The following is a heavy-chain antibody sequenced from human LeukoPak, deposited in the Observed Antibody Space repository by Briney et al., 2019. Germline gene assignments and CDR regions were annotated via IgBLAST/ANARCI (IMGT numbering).Heavy chain of an antibody. D-gene: IGHD6-19*01. Sequence: GGSLRLSCAASGFTFSNAWMSWVRQAPGKGLEWVGRIKSKTDGGTTDYAAPVKGRFTISRDDSKNTLHLQMNSLKTEDTAVYYCTTSTGYSSGWYYYYYYMDVWGKGTTVTVSS. V-gene: IGHV3-15*01. J-gene: IGHJ6*03. CDR2: IKSKTDGGTT. CDR1: GFTFSNAW. CDR3: TTSTGYSSGWYYYYYYMDV.